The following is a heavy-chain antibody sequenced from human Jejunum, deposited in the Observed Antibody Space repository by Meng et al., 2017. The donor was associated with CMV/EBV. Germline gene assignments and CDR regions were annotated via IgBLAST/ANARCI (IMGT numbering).Heavy chain of an antibody. Sequence: FSSYTLIWRRQAPGQGCEWMGRIIPILDITSYSQKFQGRLTITADTLASASYLELTDLTSNDTAVYFCARLTSPGSWETRNWFDPWGQGTLVTVSS. CDR3: ARLTSPGSWETRNWFDP. CDR1: FSSYT. CDR2: IIPILDIT. J-gene: IGHJ5*02. D-gene: IGHD2-15*01. V-gene: IGHV1-69*02.